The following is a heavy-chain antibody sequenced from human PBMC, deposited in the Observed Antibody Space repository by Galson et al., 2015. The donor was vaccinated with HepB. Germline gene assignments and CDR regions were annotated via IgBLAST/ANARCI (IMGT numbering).Heavy chain of an antibody. D-gene: IGHD1-1*01. V-gene: IGHV7-4-1*02. J-gene: IGHJ3*01. CDR3: VRDLMGYADAFDV. CDR1: GYTFNNYA. Sequence: SVKVSCKASGYTFNNYAMNWVRQAPGQGLEWMGWINPKTGKPTYGRGFTGRFVFSSDTSVSTTYLQINSLKADDTAVYYCVRDLMGYADAFDVWGQGTMVTVSS. CDR2: INPKTGKP.